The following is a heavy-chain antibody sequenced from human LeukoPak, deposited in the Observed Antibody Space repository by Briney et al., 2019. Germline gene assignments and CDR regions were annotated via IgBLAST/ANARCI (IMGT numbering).Heavy chain of an antibody. V-gene: IGHV3-49*04. Sequence: GGSLRLSCTASGFTFGDYAISWVRQAPGKGLEWVGFIRSKAYGGTTEYAASVKGRFTISRDDSKSIAYLQMNSLKTEDTAVYYCTRDQRLRYRYYFDYWGQGTLVTVSS. D-gene: IGHD6-25*01. CDR1: GFTFGDYA. CDR2: IRSKAYGGTT. CDR3: TRDQRLRYRYYFDY. J-gene: IGHJ4*02.